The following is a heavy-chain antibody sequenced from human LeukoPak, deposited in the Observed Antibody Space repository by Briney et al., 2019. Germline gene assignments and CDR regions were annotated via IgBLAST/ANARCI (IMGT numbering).Heavy chain of an antibody. Sequence: SQTLSLTCAVSGGSISSGGYSWSWIRQPPGKGLEWNGYIYHSGSTYYNPSLKSRVTISVDRSKNQFSLKLSSVTAADTAVYYCARLAAAGTNWFDPWGQGTLVTVSS. CDR2: IYHSGST. D-gene: IGHD6-13*01. V-gene: IGHV4-30-2*01. J-gene: IGHJ5*02. CDR3: ARLAAAGTNWFDP. CDR1: GGSISSGGYS.